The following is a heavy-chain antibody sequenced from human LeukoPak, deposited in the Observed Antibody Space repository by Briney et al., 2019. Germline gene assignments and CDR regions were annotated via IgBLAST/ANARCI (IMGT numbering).Heavy chain of an antibody. Sequence: ASVKVSCKASGYTFTSFGIGWVRQAPGQGLEWMGWISAYNGNTNYARKVQGRVTMTTDTSTSTAYMELRSLRSDDTAMYYCVRDLGVDTTMIFFDYWGQGSLVTVSS. CDR2: ISAYNGNT. CDR1: GYTFTSFG. J-gene: IGHJ4*02. D-gene: IGHD3-22*01. V-gene: IGHV1-18*01. CDR3: VRDLGVDTTMIFFDY.